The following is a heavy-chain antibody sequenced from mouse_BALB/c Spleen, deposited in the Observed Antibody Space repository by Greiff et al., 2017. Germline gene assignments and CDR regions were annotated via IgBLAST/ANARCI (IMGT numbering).Heavy chain of an antibody. CDR1: GFTFSSYT. Sequence: EVQLVESGGGLVQPGGSLKLSCAASGFTFSSYTMSWVRQTPEKRLEWVAYISNGGGSTYYPDTVKGRFTISRDNAKNTLYLQMSSLKSEDTAMYYCASGDYYGYERAMDYWGQGTSVTVSS. CDR3: ASGDYYGYERAMDY. CDR2: ISNGGGST. J-gene: IGHJ4*01. V-gene: IGHV5-12-2*01. D-gene: IGHD1-2*01.